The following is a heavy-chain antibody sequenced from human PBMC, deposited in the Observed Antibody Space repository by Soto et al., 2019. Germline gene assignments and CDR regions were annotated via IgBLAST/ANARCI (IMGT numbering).Heavy chain of an antibody. D-gene: IGHD6-19*01. J-gene: IGHJ6*02. CDR2: IRRKANSYTT. Sequence: EVQLVESGGGLVQPGGSLRLSCAASGLIFSDYHMDWVRQAPGKGLEWVGRIRRKANSYTTEYAASVKGRFTISRDDARISLYLQMNSLKSADRAVYYCGMLGGWSGGSSGMDVWGQGTTVTVSS. V-gene: IGHV3-72*01. CDR1: GLIFSDYH. CDR3: GMLGGWSGGSSGMDV.